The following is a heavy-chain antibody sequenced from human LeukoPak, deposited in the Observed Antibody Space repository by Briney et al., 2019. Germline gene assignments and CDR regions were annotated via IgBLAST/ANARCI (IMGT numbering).Heavy chain of an antibody. J-gene: IGHJ5*02. V-gene: IGHV3-11*06. CDR1: GFTFSDFY. D-gene: IGHD5-24*01. CDR3: ARVKVEMATIGWLDP. Sequence: GGSLRLSCAASGFTFSDFYMSWIRQAPGKGLEWLSDISSSSTDTNYADSVKGRFTISRDNAKNTLFLQMNSLRADDTAVYYCARVKVEMATIGWLDPWGQGTLVTVSS. CDR2: ISSSSTDT.